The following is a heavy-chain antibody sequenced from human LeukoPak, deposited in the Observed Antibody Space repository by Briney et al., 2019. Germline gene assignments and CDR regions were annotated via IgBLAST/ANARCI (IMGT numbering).Heavy chain of an antibody. CDR1: GFTFSKTW. CDR3: AKDRVGGALEF. V-gene: IGHV3-7*01. CDR2: IMEDGSVQ. D-gene: IGHD2-21*01. Sequence: GESLRLSCAASGFTFSKTWMNWVRQAPGKGLEWVACIMEDGSVQKYVDSVRGRFTISRDKARNSLHLQMNSLRVEDTAVYYCAKDRVGGALEFWGQGNLAIVSS. J-gene: IGHJ4*02.